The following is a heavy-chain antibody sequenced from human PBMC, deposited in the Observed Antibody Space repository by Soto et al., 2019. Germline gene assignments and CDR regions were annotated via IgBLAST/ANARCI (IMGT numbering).Heavy chain of an antibody. CDR1: GFTFSSYA. CDR2: ISGSGGST. V-gene: IGHV3-23*01. CDR3: AKSGITMVRGVIGDDAFDI. Sequence: TGGSLSLSCAASGFTFSSYAMSWVRQAPGKGLEWVSAISGSGGSTYYADSVKGRFTISRDNSKNTLYLQMNSLRAEDTAVYYCAKSGITMVRGVIGDDAFDIWGQGTMVTVSS. J-gene: IGHJ3*02. D-gene: IGHD3-10*01.